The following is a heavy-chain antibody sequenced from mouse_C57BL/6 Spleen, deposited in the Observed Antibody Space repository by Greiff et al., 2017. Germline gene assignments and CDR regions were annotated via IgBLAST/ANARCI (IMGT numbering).Heavy chain of an antibody. Sequence: QVQLQQPGAELVKPRASVKLSCKASGYTFTSYWMQWVKQRPGQGLEWIGEIDPSDSYTNYNQKFKGKATLTVDTSSSTAYMQLSSLTSEDSAVYYCARGNRLGRYVFAYWRQGTLVTVSA. D-gene: IGHD3-2*02. V-gene: IGHV1-50*01. CDR3: ARGNRLGRYVFAY. J-gene: IGHJ3*01. CDR2: IDPSDSYT. CDR1: GYTFTSYW.